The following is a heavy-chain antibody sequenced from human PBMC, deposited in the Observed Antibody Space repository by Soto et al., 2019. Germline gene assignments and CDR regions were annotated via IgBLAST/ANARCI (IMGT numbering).Heavy chain of an antibody. CDR3: AKNRQFRSYYESAGHYDN. Sequence: EVELLESGGGLVQPGGSLRLSCVASGFTFKNYDMRWIRQAPGKGLEWVSGISGSGGVTYYADFVKGPFTISRDNSKNTLYLQMNSLRAEDTAIYYCAKNRQFRSYYESAGHYDNWGQGTLVTVSS. V-gene: IGHV3-23*01. D-gene: IGHD3-10*01. J-gene: IGHJ4*02. CDR1: GFTFKNYD. CDR2: ISGSGGVT.